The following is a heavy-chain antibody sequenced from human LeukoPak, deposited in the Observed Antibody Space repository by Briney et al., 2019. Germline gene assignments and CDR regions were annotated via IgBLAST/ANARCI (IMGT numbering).Heavy chain of an antibody. CDR2: IDTSGST. CDR1: GGSISSYY. D-gene: IGHD5-18*01. Sequence: NPSETLSLTCTVSGGSISSYYWSWIRQPAGKGLEWIGRIDTSGSTNYNPSLKSRVTISVDTSKNQFSLKLSSVTAADTAVYYCARVSQDSYGSSYFDYWGQGTLVTVSS. J-gene: IGHJ4*02. V-gene: IGHV4-4*07. CDR3: ARVSQDSYGSSYFDY.